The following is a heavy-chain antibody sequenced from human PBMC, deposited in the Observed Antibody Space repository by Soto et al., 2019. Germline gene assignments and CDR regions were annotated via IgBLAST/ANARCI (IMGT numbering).Heavy chain of an antibody. J-gene: IGHJ6*02. CDR1: GYTFTSYG. D-gene: IGHD3-16*01. V-gene: IGHV1-18*01. CDR3: ARAWVTGKGGIDV. Sequence: QVQLVQSGAEVKKPGASVKVSCKASGYTFTSYGLSWVRQAPGQGLEWMGWINGYTGNTKDAQKFQGRVTMTTDTSTNTAYLDLWTLISDDTAVYYCARAWVTGKGGIDVWGQGTTVTVSS. CDR2: INGYTGNT.